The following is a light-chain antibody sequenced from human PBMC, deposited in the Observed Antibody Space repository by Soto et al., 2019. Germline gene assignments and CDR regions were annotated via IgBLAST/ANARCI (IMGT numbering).Light chain of an antibody. V-gene: IGLV2-18*02. CDR3: SSYTGSSTFV. Sequence: QSVLTQPPSVSGSPGQSVAISCTGTSSDVGSYNRVSWYQQPPGAAPKLLIYDVNNRPSGVSHRFSGSKSGNTASLTISGLQAEDEADYYCSSYTGSSTFVFGTGTKVTVL. J-gene: IGLJ1*01. CDR2: DVN. CDR1: SSDVGSYNR.